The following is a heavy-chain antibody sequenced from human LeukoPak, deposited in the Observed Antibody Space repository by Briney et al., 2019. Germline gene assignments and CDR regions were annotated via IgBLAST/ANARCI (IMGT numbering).Heavy chain of an antibody. D-gene: IGHD3-22*01. J-gene: IGHJ4*02. CDR2: IIPIFGTA. CDR1: GGTFSSYA. V-gene: IGHV1-69*13. Sequence: WASVKVSCKASGGTFSSYAISWVRQAPGQGLEWMGGIIPIFGTANYAQKFQGRVTITADESTSTAYMELSSLRSEDTAVYYCARGPGVIGSSGYYGYWGQGTLVTVSS. CDR3: ARGPGVIGSSGYYGY.